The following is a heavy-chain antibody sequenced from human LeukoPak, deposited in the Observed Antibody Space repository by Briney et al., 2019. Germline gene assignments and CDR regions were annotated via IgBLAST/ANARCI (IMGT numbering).Heavy chain of an antibody. J-gene: IGHJ2*01. D-gene: IGHD6-19*01. CDR3: VRQLAVPGPGYFDL. CDR1: GXTFSSYA. CDR2: ISSNGGGP. V-gene: IGHV3-64D*06. Sequence: GGSLRLSCSASGXTFSSYAMHWVRQAPGKGLEYVSAISSNGGGPYYADSVKGRFTISRDNSKNTLYLQMSSLRAEDTAVYYCVRQLAVPGPGYFDLWGRGILVTVSS.